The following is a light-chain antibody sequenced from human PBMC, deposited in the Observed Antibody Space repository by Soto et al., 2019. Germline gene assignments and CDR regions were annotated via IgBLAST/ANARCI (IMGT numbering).Light chain of an antibody. V-gene: IGKV3-15*01. CDR2: GAS. CDR3: QPYNNWPLT. CDR1: QSVSSN. Sequence: IGMTQSPSTLSVSPGERATLSCRASQSVSSNLAWYQQKPGQAPRLLIYGASSRATGIPVRFSGSGSGTEFTLTISSLQSEDFAIYYCQPYNNWPLTFAGGTKV. J-gene: IGKJ4*01.